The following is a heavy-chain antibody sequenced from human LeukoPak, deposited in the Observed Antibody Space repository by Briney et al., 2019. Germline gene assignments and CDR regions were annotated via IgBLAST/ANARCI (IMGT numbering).Heavy chain of an antibody. D-gene: IGHD2-2*01. V-gene: IGHV3-21*01. CDR2: ISSSSSYI. CDR1: GFTVSSNY. Sequence: GGSLRLSCAASGFTVSSNYMSWVRQAPGKGLEWVSSISSSSSYIYYADSVKGRFTISRDNAKNSLYLQMNSLRAEDTAVYYCARAMYLRDAFDIWGQGTMVTVSS. CDR3: ARAMYLRDAFDI. J-gene: IGHJ3*02.